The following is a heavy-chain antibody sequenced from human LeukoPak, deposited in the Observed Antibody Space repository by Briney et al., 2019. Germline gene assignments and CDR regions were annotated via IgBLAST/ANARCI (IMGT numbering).Heavy chain of an antibody. J-gene: IGHJ3*02. CDR3: AKASLRYFDWDAFDI. V-gene: IGHV3-30*18. D-gene: IGHD3-9*01. Sequence: GGSLRLSCAASGFTFSSYWMHWVRQAPGKGLEWVAVISYDGSNKYYADSVKGRFTISRDNSKNTLYLQMNSLRAEDTAVYYCAKASLRYFDWDAFDIWGQGTMVTVSS. CDR1: GFTFSSYW. CDR2: ISYDGSNK.